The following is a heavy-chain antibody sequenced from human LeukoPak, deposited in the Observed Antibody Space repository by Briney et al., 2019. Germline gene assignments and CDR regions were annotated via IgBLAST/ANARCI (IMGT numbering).Heavy chain of an antibody. V-gene: IGHV1-18*01. Sequence: GASVKASCKASGYTFTSYGISWVRQAPGQGLEWMGWISAYNGNTNYAQKLQGRVTMTTDTSTSTAYMELRSLRSDDTAVYYCARDWAIVVVILPRYYYYGMDVWGQGTTVTVSS. D-gene: IGHD3-22*01. CDR1: GYTFTSYG. CDR3: ARDWAIVVVILPRYYYYGMDV. CDR2: ISAYNGNT. J-gene: IGHJ6*02.